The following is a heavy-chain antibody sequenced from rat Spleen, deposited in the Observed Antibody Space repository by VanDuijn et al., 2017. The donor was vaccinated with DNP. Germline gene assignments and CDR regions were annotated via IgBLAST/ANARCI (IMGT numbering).Heavy chain of an antibody. CDR1: GFTFSNYG. CDR3: TTHGQLLPNWFAY. CDR2: ISTSGGST. D-gene: IGHD1-6*01. V-gene: IGHV5-25*01. Sequence: EVELVESGGGLVQPGRSMKLSCAASGFTFSNYGMAWVRQAPTKGLEWVASISTSGGSTYYRDSVKGRFTISRDNAKSTLYLQMDSLRSEDTVTYYCTTHGQLLPNWFAYWGQGTLVTVSS. J-gene: IGHJ3*01.